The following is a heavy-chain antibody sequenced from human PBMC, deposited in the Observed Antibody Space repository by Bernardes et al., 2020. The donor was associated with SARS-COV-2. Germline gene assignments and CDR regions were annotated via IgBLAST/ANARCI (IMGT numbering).Heavy chain of an antibody. D-gene: IGHD2-15*01. Sequence: GGSLRLSCAASGFTVSSNYMSWVRQAPGKGLEWVSVIYRGGRTYYEDAVKGGFTTSRDNSKNTLYLQMNSQRAEDTAVYYCARGSLGGNVEWGQRTLVTVSS. CDR1: GFTVSSNY. CDR3: ARGSLGGNVE. CDR2: IYRGGRT. J-gene: IGHJ4*02. V-gene: IGHV3-53*01.